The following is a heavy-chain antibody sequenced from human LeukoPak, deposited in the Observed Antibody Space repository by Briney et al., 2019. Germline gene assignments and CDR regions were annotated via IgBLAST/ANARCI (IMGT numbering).Heavy chain of an antibody. CDR2: IRGSGGST. D-gene: IGHD3-3*01. Sequence: PGGSLSLSCAAAGFTFSIYAMSWARQAPGKGREWVSNIRGSGGSTYSADSVKGRFIISRDKTKNTLCLQKYSLRAEDTAVYYCAKDRSSFSNCFDTWGQGTLVTVSS. CDR1: GFTFSIYA. J-gene: IGHJ5*02. CDR3: AKDRSSFSNCFDT. V-gene: IGHV3-23*01.